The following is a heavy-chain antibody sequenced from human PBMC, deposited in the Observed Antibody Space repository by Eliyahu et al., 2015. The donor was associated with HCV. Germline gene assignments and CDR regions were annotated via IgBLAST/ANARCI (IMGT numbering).Heavy chain of an antibody. Sequence: QVQLVQSGAEVKKPGAXVXVSCKASGYPFTNFDINWVRQAPGQGLEWMGWMNPNSGNTGYAQKFQGRVTITRDTSISTAYMELSSLRSEDTAVYYCASWGVYKYGHYYYYGMDVWGQGTTVTVSS. CDR1: GYPFTNFD. CDR2: MNPNSGNT. D-gene: IGHD3-16*01. J-gene: IGHJ6*02. CDR3: ASWGVYKYGHYYYYGMDV. V-gene: IGHV1-8*03.